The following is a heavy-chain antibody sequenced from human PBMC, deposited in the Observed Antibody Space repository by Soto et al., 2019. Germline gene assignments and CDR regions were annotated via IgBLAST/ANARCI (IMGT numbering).Heavy chain of an antibody. Sequence: TVSLTCSVSGDSISSSGYSWSWFRQPPGKGLEWIGYIYHSGSTYYNPSLKSRVTISVDRSKNQFSLKLSSVTAADTAVYYSATGSASSTSDAFDIWDRGTMVT. J-gene: IGHJ3*02. CDR2: IYHSGST. CDR3: ATGSASSTSDAFDI. CDR1: GDSISSSGYS. V-gene: IGHV4-30-2*01. D-gene: IGHD2-15*01.